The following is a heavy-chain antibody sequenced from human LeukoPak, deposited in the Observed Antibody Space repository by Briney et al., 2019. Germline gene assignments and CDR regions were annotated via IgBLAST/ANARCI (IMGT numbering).Heavy chain of an antibody. D-gene: IGHD3-22*01. V-gene: IGHV3-7*01. CDR3: ARVSVDGSEFMYYYDSSGQYYFDY. Sequence: GGSLRLSCAASGFTFSSYWMSWVRQAPGKGLEWVANIKQDGSEKYYVDSVKGRFTISRDNAKNSLYLQMNSLRAEDTAVYYCARVSVDGSEFMYYYDSSGQYYFDYWGQGTLVTVSS. CDR1: GFTFSSYW. J-gene: IGHJ4*02. CDR2: IKQDGSEK.